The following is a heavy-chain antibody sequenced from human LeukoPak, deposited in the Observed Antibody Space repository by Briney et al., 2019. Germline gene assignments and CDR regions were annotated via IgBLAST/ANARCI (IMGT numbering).Heavy chain of an antibody. J-gene: IGHJ2*01. CDR1: GYTFTSYY. V-gene: IGHV1-46*01. CDR2: INPSGGST. Sequence: ASVKVSCKASGYTFTSYYMHWVRQAPGQGLEWMGIINPSGGSTSYAQKFQGRVTMTRDMSTSTVYMELSSLRSEDTAVYYCARASGYYDSSGYYIKPHWYFDLWGRGTLVTVSS. CDR3: ARASGYYDSSGYYIKPHWYFDL. D-gene: IGHD3-22*01.